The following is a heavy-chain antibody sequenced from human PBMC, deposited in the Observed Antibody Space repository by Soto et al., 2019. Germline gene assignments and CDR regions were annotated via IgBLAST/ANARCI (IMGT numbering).Heavy chain of an antibody. V-gene: IGHV1-18*01. CDR1: GYTFTSYG. J-gene: IGHJ6*04. Sequence: ASVKVSCKASGYTFTSYGISWVRQAPGQGLEWMGWISAYNGNTNYAQKLQGRVTMTTDTSTSTAYMELRSLRSDDTAVYYCARGIAAAGSGGGIYYYVMDFRGKGSSVTVSS. CDR2: ISAYNGNT. CDR3: ARGIAAAGSGGGIYYYVMDF. D-gene: IGHD6-13*01.